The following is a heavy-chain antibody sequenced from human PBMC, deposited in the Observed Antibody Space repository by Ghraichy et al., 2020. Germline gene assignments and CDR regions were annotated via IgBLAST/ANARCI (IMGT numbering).Heavy chain of an antibody. CDR1: GFTFSSYG. CDR2: IWYDGSNK. CDR3: ARDRASLGATDYYFDY. J-gene: IGHJ4*02. Sequence: GESLNISCAASGFTFSSYGMHWVRQAPGKGLEWVAVIWYDGSNKYYADSVKGRFTISRDNSKNTLYLQMNSLRAEDTAVYYCARDRASLGATDYYFDYWGQGTLVTVSS. D-gene: IGHD1-26*01. V-gene: IGHV3-33*01.